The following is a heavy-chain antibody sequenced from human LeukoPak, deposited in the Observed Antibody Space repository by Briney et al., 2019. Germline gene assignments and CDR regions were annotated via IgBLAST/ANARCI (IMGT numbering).Heavy chain of an antibody. CDR3: ARGSGDYGPGGGFYYFGMDV. Sequence: ASVRVSCKASGYTFTSYTMHWVRQAPGQRLEWMGWINAVNGNTKYSQKFQGRVTIIRDTSASTAYMELSSLRSEDTAVYYCARGSGDYGPGGGFYYFGMDVWGQGTTVTVSS. CDR1: GYTFTSYT. D-gene: IGHD4/OR15-4a*01. V-gene: IGHV1-3*01. CDR2: INAVNGNT. J-gene: IGHJ6*02.